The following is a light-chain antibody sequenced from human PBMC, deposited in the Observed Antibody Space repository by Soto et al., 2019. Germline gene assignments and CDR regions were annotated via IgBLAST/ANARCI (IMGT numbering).Light chain of an antibody. J-gene: IGKJ2*01. CDR1: QSVSSN. Sequence: EIVMTQSPATLSVSPGERATLSCRASQSVSSNLAWYQQKPGQAPRLLIYGASTWATGIPARFSGSGSGTEFTLNISSLQSEDFAVYYWQQYNNWPPTFGQGTKLEIK. V-gene: IGKV3-15*01. CDR2: GAS. CDR3: QQYNNWPPT.